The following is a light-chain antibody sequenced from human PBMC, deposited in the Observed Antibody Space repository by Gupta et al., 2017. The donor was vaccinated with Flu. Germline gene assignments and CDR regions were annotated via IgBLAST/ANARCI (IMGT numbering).Light chain of an antibody. V-gene: IGKV1-5*03. Sequence: PSTLSASIGDTVTITCRASQNICTWLDRSQHKPGKAPKILIYKASLSDPGVPSRFSGTGSGTEFTLTISALQPDDFATYYCQQYNSYPWTFGPGTKVEIK. CDR1: QNICTW. CDR2: KAS. CDR3: QQYNSYPWT. J-gene: IGKJ1*01.